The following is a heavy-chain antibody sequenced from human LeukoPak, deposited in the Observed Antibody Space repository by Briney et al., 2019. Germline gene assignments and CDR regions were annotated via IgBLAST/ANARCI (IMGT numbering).Heavy chain of an antibody. J-gene: IGHJ4*02. D-gene: IGHD6-13*01. V-gene: IGHV1-69*02. CDR1: GYTFTGYY. CDR2: IIPILGIA. Sequence: ASVKVSCKASGYTFTGYYMHWVRQAPGQGLEWMGRIIPILGIANYAQKFQGRVTITADKSTSTAYMELSSLRSEDTAVYYCASPRKAGTLSYWGQGTLVTVSS. CDR3: ASPRKAGTLSY.